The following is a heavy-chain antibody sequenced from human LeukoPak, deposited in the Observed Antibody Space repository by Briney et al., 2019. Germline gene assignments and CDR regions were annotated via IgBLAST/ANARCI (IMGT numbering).Heavy chain of an antibody. CDR1: VHPHHSHF. Sequence: TQSLLRSVSVHPHHSHFWSWTPQPPGKVLEWIINNHYSGMTTYTPYLKSRATLSVDTSTNRFSLKLTSVTAADTAFYFCAREASSDPRLPTYFLDVWGEGTAVTVSS. J-gene: IGHJ6*03. CDR2: NHYSGMT. D-gene: IGHD6-19*01. V-gene: IGHV4-59*11. CDR3: AREASSDPRLPTYFLDV.